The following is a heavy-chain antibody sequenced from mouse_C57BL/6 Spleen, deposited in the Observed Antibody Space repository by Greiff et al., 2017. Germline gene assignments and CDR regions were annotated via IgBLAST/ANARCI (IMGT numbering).Heavy chain of an antibody. CDR3: ARREAAQAAWFAY. Sequence: VQLQQSGPELVKPGASVKISCKASGYAFSSSWMNWVKQRPGKGLEWIGRIYPGDGDTNYIGKFKGKATLTADKSSSTAYMQLSSLTSEDSAVYFCARREAAQAAWFAYWGQGTLVTVSA. J-gene: IGHJ3*01. V-gene: IGHV1-82*01. CDR2: IYPGDGDT. D-gene: IGHD3-2*02. CDR1: GYAFSSSW.